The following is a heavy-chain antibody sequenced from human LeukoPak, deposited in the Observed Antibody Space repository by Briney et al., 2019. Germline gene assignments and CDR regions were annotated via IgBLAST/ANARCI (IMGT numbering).Heavy chain of an antibody. V-gene: IGHV3-48*01. CDR1: GFTFSDYS. D-gene: IGHD3-10*01. CDR3: ARVGYGSGSYYDYYYGMDV. CDR2: IGIDSGNT. J-gene: IGHJ6*02. Sequence: PGGSLRLSCAASGFTFSDYSMNWVRQAPGKGLEWISYIGIDSGNTDYADSVKGRFTISGDKAKNSLYLQMNSLRVEDTAVYYCARVGYGSGSYYDYYYGMDVWGQGTTVTVSS.